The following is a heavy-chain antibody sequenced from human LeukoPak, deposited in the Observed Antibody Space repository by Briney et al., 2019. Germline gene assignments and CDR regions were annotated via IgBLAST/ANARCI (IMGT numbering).Heavy chain of an antibody. J-gene: IGHJ2*01. CDR1: GGSISNDY. Sequence: SETLSLTCSVSGGSISNDYWSWIRQPPGKGLEWVGYIFNSGDSSYNPSLKSRVTISLDTSKNQFSRKLTSVTAADTAVYSCARLKLGAYFDLWGRGTLVTVSS. D-gene: IGHD3-16*01. CDR3: ARLKLGAYFDL. V-gene: IGHV4-59*08. CDR2: IFNSGDS.